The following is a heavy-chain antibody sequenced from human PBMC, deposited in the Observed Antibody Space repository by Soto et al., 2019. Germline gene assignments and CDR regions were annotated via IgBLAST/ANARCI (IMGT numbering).Heavy chain of an antibody. V-gene: IGHV3-30*03. CDR2: ISYDGSNK. CDR3: AQLPFYIWGTYRDDAFDI. Sequence: QVQLVESGGGVVQPGRSLRLSCAASGFTFSSYGIHWVRQAPGKGLEWVAVISYDGSNKYYADSVKGRFTISRDNSKNTQYLQMNSLRAEETAVYYCAQLPFYIWGTYRDDAFDIWGEGTMVTVSS. D-gene: IGHD3-16*02. J-gene: IGHJ3*02. CDR1: GFTFSSYG.